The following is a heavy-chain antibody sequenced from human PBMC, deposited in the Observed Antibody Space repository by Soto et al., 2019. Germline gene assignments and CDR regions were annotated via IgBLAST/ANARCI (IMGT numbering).Heavy chain of an antibody. D-gene: IGHD6-19*01. V-gene: IGHV3-30-3*01. CDR3: ANPYSSGWYSGPFDY. Sequence: GGSLRLSCAASGFTFSSYAIHWVRQAPGKGLEWVAVISYDGSNKYYADSVKGRFTISRDNSKNTLYLQMNSLRAEDTAVYYCANPYSSGWYSGPFDYWGQGTLVTVSS. J-gene: IGHJ4*02. CDR1: GFTFSSYA. CDR2: ISYDGSNK.